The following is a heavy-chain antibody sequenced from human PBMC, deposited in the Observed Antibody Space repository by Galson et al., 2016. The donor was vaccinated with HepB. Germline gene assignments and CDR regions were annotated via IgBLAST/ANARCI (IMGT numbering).Heavy chain of an antibody. CDR1: GGPISSSNW. V-gene: IGHV4-4*02. Sequence: SETLSLTCAVSGGPISSSNWWSWVRQPPGKGLEWIGEIYYTGTTTYHPSLKSRVTISVDMSKNQFSLRLNSVTAADTAVYYCARQAYLWNYVIDYWGQGTLVTVSS. CDR3: ARQAYLWNYVIDY. CDR2: IYYTGTT. J-gene: IGHJ4*02. D-gene: IGHD1-7*01.